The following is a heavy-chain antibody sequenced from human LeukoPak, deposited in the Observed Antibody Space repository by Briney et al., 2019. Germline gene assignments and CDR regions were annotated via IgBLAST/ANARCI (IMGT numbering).Heavy chain of an antibody. CDR2: IYYSGST. V-gene: IGHV4-39*01. J-gene: IGHJ5*02. CDR1: GGSISSSSYY. CDR3: ARQRTMIVVVITTFWFDP. D-gene: IGHD3-22*01. Sequence: PETLSLTCTVSGGSISSSSYYWGWIRQPPGKGLEWIGSIYYSGSTYYNPSLKSRVTISVDTSKNQFSLKLSSVTAADTAVYYCARQRTMIVVVITTFWFDPWGQGTLVTVSS.